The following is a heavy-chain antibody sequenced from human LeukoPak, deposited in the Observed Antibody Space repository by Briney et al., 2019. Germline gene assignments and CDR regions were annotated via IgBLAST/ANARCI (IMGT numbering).Heavy chain of an antibody. CDR1: GFTFSSYW. CDR2: IRQDGGEK. D-gene: IGHD6-13*01. CDR3: ARDGTAAGLYFDL. J-gene: IGHJ4*01. V-gene: IGHV3-7*01. Sequence: HPGGSLRLSCAVSGFTFSSYWMNWVRQAPGKGLEWVASIRQDGGEKSYVDSVKGRFTISRDNTENSLYLQINSLRAEDTAVYYCARDGTAAGLYFDLWGQGTLVTVSS.